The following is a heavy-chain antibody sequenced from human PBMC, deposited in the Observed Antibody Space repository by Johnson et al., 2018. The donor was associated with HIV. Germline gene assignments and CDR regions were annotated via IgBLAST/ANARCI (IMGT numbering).Heavy chain of an antibody. V-gene: IGHV3-20*04. CDR2: INWNGGST. J-gene: IGHJ3*02. CDR3: ARALGSTSCYDAFDI. CDR1: GFTFDDYG. Sequence: VQLVESGGGVVRPGGSLRLSCAASGFTFDDYGMSWVRQAPGKGLEWVSGINWNGGSTGYADSVKGRFTISRDNPKNSLYLQMNGLRAEDPALYYCARALGSTSCYDAFDIWGQGTMVTVSS. D-gene: IGHD2-2*01.